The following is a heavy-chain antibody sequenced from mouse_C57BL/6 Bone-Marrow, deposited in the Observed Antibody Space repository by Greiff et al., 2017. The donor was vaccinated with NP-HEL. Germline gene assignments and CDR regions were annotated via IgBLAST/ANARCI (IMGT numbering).Heavy chain of an antibody. CDR1: GFTFSDYG. CDR2: ISSGRSTI. J-gene: IGHJ1*03. CDR3: ARPPYFDV. V-gene: IGHV5-17*01. Sequence: VQLKESGGGLVKPGGSLKLSCAASGFTFSDYGMHWVRQAPEKGLEWVAYISSGRSTIYYADTVKGRFTISRDNAKNTLVLQMTSLRSEDTAMYYCARPPYFDVWGTGTTVTVSS.